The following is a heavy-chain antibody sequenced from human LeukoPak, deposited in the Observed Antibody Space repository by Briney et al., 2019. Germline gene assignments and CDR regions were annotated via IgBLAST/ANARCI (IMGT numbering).Heavy chain of an antibody. CDR2: ISPSSHYI. CDR3: AKDLVAGTLGALDY. V-gene: IGHV3-21*04. CDR1: GFTFSNYS. Sequence: GGSLRLSCAGSGFTFSNYSINWVRQAPGKGLEWVSSISPSSHYIYYADSVKGRFTISRDNSKNTLYLQMNILRAEDTAVYYCAKDLVAGTLGALDYWGQGTLVTVSS. D-gene: IGHD6-19*01. J-gene: IGHJ4*02.